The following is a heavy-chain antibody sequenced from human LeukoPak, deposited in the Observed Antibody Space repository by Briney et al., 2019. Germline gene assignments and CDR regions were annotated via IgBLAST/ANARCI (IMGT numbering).Heavy chain of an antibody. CDR2: IYRDGNT. J-gene: IGHJ3*02. CDR3: ARRSELAGLSSDM. CDR1: GFTVNNNY. Sequence: GGSLRLPCAASGFTVNNNYMSWVRQAPGKGLEWVSLIYRDGNTNYADSVKGRFAISRDKSKNTLSLQMNSLRAEDTAVYYCARRSELAGLSSDMWGQGTMVTVSS. V-gene: IGHV3-66*01. D-gene: IGHD1-14*01.